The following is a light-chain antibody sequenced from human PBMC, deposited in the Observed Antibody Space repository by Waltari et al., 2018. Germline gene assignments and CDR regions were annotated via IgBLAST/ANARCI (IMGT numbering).Light chain of an antibody. CDR1: NIGSRT. Sequence: SYVLPQPSSVSVAPGKTARITCGGSNIGSRTVHWHQQTPAQAPVLVFYYDSDRPSGIPERFSGANSGNTATLASSRVGVGDEADYYCQVWDSSSDHWVFGGGTKLTVL. CDR2: YDS. V-gene: IGLV3-21*04. CDR3: QVWDSSSDHWV. J-gene: IGLJ3*02.